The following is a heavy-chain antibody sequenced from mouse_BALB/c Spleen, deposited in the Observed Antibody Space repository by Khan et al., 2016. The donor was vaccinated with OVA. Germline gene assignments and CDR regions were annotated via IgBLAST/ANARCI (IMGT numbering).Heavy chain of an antibody. J-gene: IGHJ3*01. CDR1: GYTFTDYY. CDR3: ARRNYFGYTVAY. Sequence: QVQLQQSGAELARPGASVKLSCKASGYTFTDYYINWVKQRTGQGLEWIGEISPGSGDTYYNERFKGKATLTAATSSSTASMQTSSLTSEASAVYFCARRNYFGYTVAYWGQGTLVTVSA. V-gene: IGHV1-77*01. CDR2: ISPGSGDT. D-gene: IGHD1-2*01.